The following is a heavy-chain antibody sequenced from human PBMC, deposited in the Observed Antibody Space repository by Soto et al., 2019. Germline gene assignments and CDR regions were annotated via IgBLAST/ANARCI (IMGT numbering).Heavy chain of an antibody. V-gene: IGHV3-23*01. CDR1: GFTFSSYA. D-gene: IGHD2-2*01. CDR3: AKDYLVGYCRSTSCYSRFAFDI. J-gene: IGHJ3*02. CDR2: ISGSGGST. Sequence: GGSLRLSCAASGFTFSSYAMSWVRQAPGKGLEWVSAISGSGGSTYYADSVKGRFTISRDNSKNTLYLQMNSLRAEDTAVYYCAKDYLVGYCRSTSCYSRFAFDIWGQGTIGTVPS.